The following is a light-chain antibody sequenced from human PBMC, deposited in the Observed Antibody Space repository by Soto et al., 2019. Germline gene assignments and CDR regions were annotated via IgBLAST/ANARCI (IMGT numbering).Light chain of an antibody. V-gene: IGLV1-40*01. J-gene: IGLJ1*01. Sequence: QSVLTQPPSVSGAPGQRVTISCTGSSSNIGAGYDVHWYQQLPGTAPKLLIYGNSNRPSGVPDRSSGSKSGTSASLAITGLQAEDEAGYYCQSYASSLSGYVFGTGTEVTVL. CDR3: QSYASSLSGYV. CDR1: SSNIGAGYD. CDR2: GNS.